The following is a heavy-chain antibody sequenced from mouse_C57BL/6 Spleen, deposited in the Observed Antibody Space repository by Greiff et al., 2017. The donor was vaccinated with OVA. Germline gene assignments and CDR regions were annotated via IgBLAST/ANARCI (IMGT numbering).Heavy chain of an antibody. J-gene: IGHJ4*01. CDR2: ISYDGSN. CDR1: GYSITSGYY. V-gene: IGHV3-6*01. CDR3: ARDWEAMDY. Sequence: DVKLQESGPGLVKPSQSLSLTCSVPGYSITSGYYWNWIRQFPGNKLEWMGYISYDGSNNYNPSLKNRISITRDTSKNQFFLKLNAVTTEDTATYYCARDWEAMDYWGQGTSVTVSS. D-gene: IGHD4-1*01.